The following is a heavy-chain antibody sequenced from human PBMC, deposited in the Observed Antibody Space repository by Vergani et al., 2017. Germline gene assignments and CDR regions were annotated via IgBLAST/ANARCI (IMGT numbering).Heavy chain of an antibody. Sequence: QVQLVETGGGVVQPGGSLRLYCATSGFSFITYGAHWVGQAPGKGLEWVAFIGYDGRIKYNVDSVKGRFTISRDTSKKTLSLQMRSLRADDTAVYYCAKDGRENSDYGYFDYWGQGTLVTVSS. CDR1: GFSFITYG. J-gene: IGHJ4*02. D-gene: IGHD4-17*01. CDR3: AKDGRENSDYGYFDY. CDR2: IGYDGRIK. V-gene: IGHV3-30*02.